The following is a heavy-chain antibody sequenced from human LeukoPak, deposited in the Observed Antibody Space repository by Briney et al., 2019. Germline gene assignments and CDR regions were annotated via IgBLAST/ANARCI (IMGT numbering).Heavy chain of an antibody. J-gene: IGHJ5*02. CDR2: IIPIFGTA. Sequence: SVKVSCKASGGTISSYAISWVRQAPGQGLEWMGGIIPIFGTANYAQKFQGRVTITADESTSTAYMELSSLRSEDTAVYYCAREVTRYCSSTSCFNWFDPWGQGTLVTVSS. V-gene: IGHV1-69*01. D-gene: IGHD2-2*01. CDR3: AREVTRYCSSTSCFNWFDP. CDR1: GGTISSYA.